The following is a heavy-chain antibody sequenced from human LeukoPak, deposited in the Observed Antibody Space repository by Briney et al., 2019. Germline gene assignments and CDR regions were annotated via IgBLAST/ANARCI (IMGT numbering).Heavy chain of an antibody. CDR2: INPSGGST. D-gene: IGHD6-19*01. Sequence: ASVKVSCKASGYTFTSYYMHWVRQAPGQGLDWMGIINPSGGSTSYAQKSQGRVTMTRDTSTSTVYMELSSLRSEDTAVYYCAREPYSSGGRMDFDYWGQGTLVTVSS. CDR1: GYTFTSYY. CDR3: AREPYSSGGRMDFDY. V-gene: IGHV1-46*01. J-gene: IGHJ4*02.